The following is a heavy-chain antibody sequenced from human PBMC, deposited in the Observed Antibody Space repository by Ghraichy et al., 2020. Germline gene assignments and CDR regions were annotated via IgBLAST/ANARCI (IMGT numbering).Heavy chain of an antibody. Sequence: GGSLRLSCAASGFTFSSYAMSWVRQAPGKGLEWVSAISGSGGSTYYADSVKGRFTISRDNSKNTLYLQMNSLRAEDTAVYYCAKESYQYYYDSTRQDGRPYWGQGTLVTVSS. CDR2: ISGSGGST. CDR3: AKESYQYYYDSTRQDGRPY. CDR1: GFTFSSYA. D-gene: IGHD3-22*01. J-gene: IGHJ4*02. V-gene: IGHV3-23*01.